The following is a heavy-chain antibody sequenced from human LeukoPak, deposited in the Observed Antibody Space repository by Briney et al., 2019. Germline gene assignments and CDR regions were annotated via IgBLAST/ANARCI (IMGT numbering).Heavy chain of an antibody. CDR3: ARDESGPLDY. CDR1: GGSFSGYY. D-gene: IGHD3-10*01. Sequence: PSETLSLTCAVYGGSFSGYYWSWIRQPPGKGLEWIGEINHSGSTNYNPSLKSRVTISVDTSKNQFSLKLSSVTAADTAVYYCARDESGPLDYWGQGTLVTVSS. CDR2: INHSGST. V-gene: IGHV4-34*01. J-gene: IGHJ4*02.